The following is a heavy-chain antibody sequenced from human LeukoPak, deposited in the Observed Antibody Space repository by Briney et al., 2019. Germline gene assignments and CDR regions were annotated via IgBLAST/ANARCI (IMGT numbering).Heavy chain of an antibody. V-gene: IGHV4-30-4*08. CDR3: ARAGMAIETAGTIHNWFDP. J-gene: IGHJ5*02. Sequence: PSQTLSLTCTVSGGSSSSGDCFWNWIRQSPGKGLEWIGYIYYSGSTYYNPSLKSRVSISVDTSKNQFSLKLRSVTAADTAVYYCARAGMAIETAGTIHNWFDPWGQGTQVTVSS. D-gene: IGHD6-13*01. CDR2: IYYSGST. CDR1: GGSSSSGDCF.